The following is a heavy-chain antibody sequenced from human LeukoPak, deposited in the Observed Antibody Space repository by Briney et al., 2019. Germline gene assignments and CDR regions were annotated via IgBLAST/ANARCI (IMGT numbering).Heavy chain of an antibody. CDR3: ARQTFSGYDVRYYYYMDV. J-gene: IGHJ6*03. D-gene: IGHD5-12*01. CDR2: IYYSGTS. V-gene: IGHV4-39*01. Sequence: PSETLSLTCAVYGGSISSTSFYWGWIRRPPGKGLEWIGSIYYSGTSYYNPSLKSRVTITADMSENQLSLQLSSVTAADTAVYYCARQTFSGYDVRYYYYMDVWGKGTTVTVSS. CDR1: GGSISSTSFY.